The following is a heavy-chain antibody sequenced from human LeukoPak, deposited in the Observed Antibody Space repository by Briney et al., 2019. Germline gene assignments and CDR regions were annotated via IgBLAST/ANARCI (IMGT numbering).Heavy chain of an antibody. CDR1: GYTFTSYD. Sequence: ASVKVSCKASGYTFTSYDINWVRQATGQGLEWMGWMNPNSGNTGYAQKFQGRVTMTRNTSISTAYMELSSLRSEDTAVYYCAGTYYYGSGSYWDAFDIWGQGTMVTVSS. CDR2: MNPNSGNT. J-gene: IGHJ3*02. D-gene: IGHD3-10*01. V-gene: IGHV1-8*01. CDR3: AGTYYYGSGSYWDAFDI.